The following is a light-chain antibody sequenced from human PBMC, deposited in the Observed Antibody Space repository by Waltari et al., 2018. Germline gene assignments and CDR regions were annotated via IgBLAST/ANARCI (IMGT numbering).Light chain of an antibody. Sequence: QSVLTQPPSVSGAPGQRVTISCSGSSSNIGSNYNVYWYQQLPGTAPKLFIYNNPDRPPGGPGRFSGRKSGTSASLAITGLQTEDEADYYCQSYDTSLSAWVFGGGTKLTVL. CDR1: SSNIGSNYN. V-gene: IGLV1-40*01. J-gene: IGLJ3*02. CDR2: NNP. CDR3: QSYDTSLSAWV.